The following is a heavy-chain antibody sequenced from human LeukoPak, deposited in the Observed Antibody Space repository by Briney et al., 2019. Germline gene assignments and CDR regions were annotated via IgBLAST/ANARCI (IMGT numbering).Heavy chain of an antibody. CDR1: GGSISSFY. D-gene: IGHD6-19*01. V-gene: IGHV4-59*01. CDR2: IYYSGST. CDR3: ARDSGPRFDY. Sequence: PSETLSLTCTVSGGSISSFYWSWIRQPPGKGLEWIGYIYYSGSTNYNPSLKSRVTISADTSKNQFSLKVSSVTAADTAVYYCARDSGPRFDYWGQGTLVTVSS. J-gene: IGHJ4*02.